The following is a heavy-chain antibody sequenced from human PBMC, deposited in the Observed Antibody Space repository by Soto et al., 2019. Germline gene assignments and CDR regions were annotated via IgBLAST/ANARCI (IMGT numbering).Heavy chain of an antibody. CDR1: GGSFSGYY. J-gene: IGHJ5*02. D-gene: IGHD2-2*02. CDR2: INHSGST. Sequence: SETLSLTCAVYGGSFSGYYWSWIRQPPGKGLEWIGEINHSGSTNYNLSLKSRVTISVDTSKNQFSLKLSSVTAADTAVYYCARGRIVVVPAAIGWIWFDPWGQGTLVTVSS. V-gene: IGHV4-34*01. CDR3: ARGRIVVVPAAIGWIWFDP.